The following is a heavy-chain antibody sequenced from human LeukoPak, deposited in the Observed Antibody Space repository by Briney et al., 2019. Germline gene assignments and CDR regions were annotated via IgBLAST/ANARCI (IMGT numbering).Heavy chain of an antibody. CDR1: GFTFSTYW. CDR2: ISPDGSTT. D-gene: IGHD6-13*01. V-gene: IGHV3-74*01. CDR3: VRGSSTWSPLGDY. J-gene: IGHJ4*02. Sequence: GGSLRLSCAASGFTFSTYWMHWVRQAPGQGPVWVSRISPDGSTTTYADSVRGRFSISRDNAKNTLYMQMNSLRGDDTAVYYCVRGSSTWSPLGDYWGQGTLVTVST.